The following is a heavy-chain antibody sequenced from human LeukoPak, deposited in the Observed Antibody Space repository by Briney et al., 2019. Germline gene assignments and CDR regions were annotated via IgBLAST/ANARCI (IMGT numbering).Heavy chain of an antibody. CDR3: AKVPRVIGEGATDLDY. J-gene: IGHJ4*02. CDR2: INWNGGST. V-gene: IGHV3-20*03. CDR1: GFTFDDYH. Sequence: GGSLRLSYAASGFTFDDYHMSWVRQTPGKGLESFSGINWNGGSTGYADSVKGRFTISRDNSKNTLYLQMNSLRAEDTAVYYCAKVPRVIGEGATDLDYWGQGTLVTVSS. D-gene: IGHD1-26*01.